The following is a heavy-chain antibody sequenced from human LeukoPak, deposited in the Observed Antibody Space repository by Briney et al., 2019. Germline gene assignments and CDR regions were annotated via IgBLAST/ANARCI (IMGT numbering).Heavy chain of an antibody. CDR1: GGSISSSRYY. D-gene: IGHD3-10*02. J-gene: IGHJ6*04. V-gene: IGHV3-11*04. Sequence: LSLTCTVSGGSISSSRYYWGWLRQPPGRGLEWVSYISSSGSTIYYAGSVKGRFTIARDNAKNSLYLQMNSLRAEDTAVYYCAELGITMIGGVWGKGTTVTISS. CDR2: ISSSGSTI. CDR3: AELGITMIGGV.